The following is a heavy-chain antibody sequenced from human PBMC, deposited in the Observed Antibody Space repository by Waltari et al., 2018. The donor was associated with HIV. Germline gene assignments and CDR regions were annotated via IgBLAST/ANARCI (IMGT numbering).Heavy chain of an antibody. D-gene: IGHD3-10*01. Sequence: LEWMGRIIPILGIANYAQKFQGRVTITADKSTSTAYMELSSLRSEDTAVYYCARVNTMVRGVIFHYYYGMDVWGQGTTVTVSS. CDR3: ARVNTMVRGVIFHYYYGMDV. CDR2: IIPILGIA. J-gene: IGHJ6*02. V-gene: IGHV1-69*04.